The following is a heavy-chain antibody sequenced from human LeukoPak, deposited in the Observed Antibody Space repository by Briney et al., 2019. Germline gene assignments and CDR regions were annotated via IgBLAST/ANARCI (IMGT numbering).Heavy chain of an antibody. CDR1: GASISTYY. CDR3: ARAGYTSTWTFDY. D-gene: IGHD6-13*01. Sequence: SETLSLTCSVSGASISTYYWSWIRQPAGKGLEHIGRIYSTGSTNYSPSLKSRVSMSVNTSKNQFSLTLRSVTAADTAIYYCARAGYTSTWTFDYWGQGILVTVSS. J-gene: IGHJ4*02. CDR2: IYSTGST. V-gene: IGHV4-4*07.